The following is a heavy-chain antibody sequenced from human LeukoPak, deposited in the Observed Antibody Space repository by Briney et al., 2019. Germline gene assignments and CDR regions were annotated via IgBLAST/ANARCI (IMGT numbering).Heavy chain of an antibody. CDR2: IIPIFGTA. D-gene: IGHD2-2*01. J-gene: IGHJ6*03. V-gene: IGHV1-69*01. Sequence: SSVTVSRKASGGTFISYAISWVRQAPGQGREWMGGIIPIFGTANYEQKFQGRVTIAADESTSTAYMELSSLRSEDTAVYYCARDPEGVPAAKLENYMDVWGKGTTVTVSS. CDR1: GGTFISYA. CDR3: ARDPEGVPAAKLENYMDV.